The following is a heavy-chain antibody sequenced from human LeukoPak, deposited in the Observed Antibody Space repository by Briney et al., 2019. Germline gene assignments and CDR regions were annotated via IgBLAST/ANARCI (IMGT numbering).Heavy chain of an antibody. D-gene: IGHD3-16*01. CDR3: ARHTTHGDYNPNDY. CDR2: ISYSGNT. J-gene: IGHJ4*02. CDR1: GGSVSSYY. Sequence: SETLSLTCTVSGGSVSSYYWSWIRQPPGKGLEWIGYISYSGNTDSNPSLKSRVTISVDTSKNQFSLKLSSVTAADTAVYYCARHTTHGDYNPNDYWGQGTLVTVSS. V-gene: IGHV4-59*08.